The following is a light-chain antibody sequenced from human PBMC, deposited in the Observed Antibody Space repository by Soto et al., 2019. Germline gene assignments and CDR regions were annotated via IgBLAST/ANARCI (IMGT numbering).Light chain of an antibody. CDR2: DVS. CDR3: SSYRSSSSPPFV. CDR1: GRAFGGSNH. V-gene: IGLV2-14*03. J-gene: IGLJ1*01. Sequence: QSVLTQPASVSGSPGQSITISCTGTGRAFGGSNHVSWYQQHPGKAPKLLIYDVSNRPSGISDRFSGSKSGNTASLTVSGLLIEDEADYFCSSYRSSSSPPFVFGTGTKLTVL.